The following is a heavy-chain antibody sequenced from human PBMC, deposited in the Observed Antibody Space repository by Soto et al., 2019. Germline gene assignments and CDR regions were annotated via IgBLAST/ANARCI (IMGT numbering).Heavy chain of an antibody. CDR2: ISNNGAHT. D-gene: IGHD6-13*01. CDR3: ARRGYGSRWPNVYMDV. Sequence: EAQLVESGGGLVQPGGSLRLSCAASGFTFSNDEMHWFRQAPGKGLEYVSGISNNGAHTDYAKSVKGRFTISRDKSENSLYLQMGSLRAEDMALYYCARRGYGSRWPNVYMDVWGKGTTVTVSS. V-gene: IGHV3-64*01. J-gene: IGHJ6*03. CDR1: GFTFSNDE.